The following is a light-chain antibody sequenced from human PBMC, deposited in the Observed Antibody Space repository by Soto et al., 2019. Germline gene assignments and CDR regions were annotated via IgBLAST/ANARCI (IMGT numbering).Light chain of an antibody. J-gene: IGKJ1*01. CDR2: GAS. CDR3: QQYNNWPT. V-gene: IGKV3-15*01. Sequence: EIVMRQSPATLSVSPGERATLSCRASQSVSSNLAWYQQKPGQATRVLIYGASTRATGIPARFSGSGSGTEFPLTISSLQYEDFAFYYCQQYNNWPTFGQGTKVEIK. CDR1: QSVSSN.